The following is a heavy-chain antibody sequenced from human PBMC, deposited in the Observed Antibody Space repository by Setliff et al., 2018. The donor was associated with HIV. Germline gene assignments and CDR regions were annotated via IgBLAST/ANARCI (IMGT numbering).Heavy chain of an antibody. CDR1: GFSFTAAW. CDR3: AKPRLYNSALEN. D-gene: IGHD1-1*01. V-gene: IGHV3-30*18. Sequence: GGSLRLSCAASGFSFTAAWMGWVRQAPGKGLEWVALISFDGDNTYFADSVRGRFTISRDDAKNTLYLQMNSLTPEDTAVYYCAKPRLYNSALENWGQGTLVTVSS. J-gene: IGHJ4*02. CDR2: ISFDGDNT.